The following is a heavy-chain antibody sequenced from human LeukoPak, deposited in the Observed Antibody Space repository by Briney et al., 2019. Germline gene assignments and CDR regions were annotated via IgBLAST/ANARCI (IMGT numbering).Heavy chain of an antibody. J-gene: IGHJ4*02. CDR3: ARVLPLSDYAGVDY. V-gene: IGHV5-51*01. CDR2: IYPGDSET. Sequence: GESLKISCKGSGYSFTNYWIGWVRQMPGKGLEWMGIIYPGDSETSYSPSFQGQVTISADKSISTAYLQWSSLKASDTAMYYCARVLPLSDYAGVDYWGQGTLVTVSS. D-gene: IGHD4-17*01. CDR1: GYSFTNYW.